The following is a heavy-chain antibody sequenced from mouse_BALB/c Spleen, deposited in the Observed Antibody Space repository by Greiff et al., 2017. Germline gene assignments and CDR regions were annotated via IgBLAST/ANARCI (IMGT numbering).Heavy chain of an antibody. J-gene: IGHJ3*01. CDR1: GFTFSSYT. D-gene: IGHD2-2*01. Sequence: DVKLVESGGGLVQPGGSLKLSCAASGFTFSSYTMSWVRQTPEKRLEWVAYISNGGGSTYYPDTVKGRFTISRDNAKNTLYLQMSSLKSEDTAMYYCARQGYDVAYWGQGTLVTVSA. CDR2: ISNGGGST. CDR3: ARQGYDVAY. V-gene: IGHV5-12-2*01.